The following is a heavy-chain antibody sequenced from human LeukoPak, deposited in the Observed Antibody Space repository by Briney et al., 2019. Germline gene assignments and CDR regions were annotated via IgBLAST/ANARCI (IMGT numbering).Heavy chain of an antibody. CDR1: GDSISSNIYY. V-gene: IGHV4-39*07. D-gene: IGHD6-13*01. Sequence: PSETLSLTCTVSGDSISSNIYYGARVRQPPGKGLGGIGCFHYSGSTYYHPYLKSRVTISLDTSKNQLSLRLSSVPAADTAGYFCARDHGASPWYFYWGQGTLVSVSS. J-gene: IGHJ4*02. CDR3: ARDHGASPWYFY. CDR2: FHYSGST.